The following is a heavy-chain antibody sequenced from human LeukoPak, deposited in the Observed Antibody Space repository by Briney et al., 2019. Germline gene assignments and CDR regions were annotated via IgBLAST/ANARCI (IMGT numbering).Heavy chain of an antibody. J-gene: IGHJ6*03. D-gene: IGHD4-23*01. Sequence: ASVKVSCKASGYTFTSYDINWVRQATGQGLEWMGWMNPNSGNTGYAQKFQGRVTITRNTSISTAYMELSSLRSEDTAVYYCARGGGNEYFFYYYMDVWGKGTTVTVSS. CDR1: GYTFTSYD. V-gene: IGHV1-8*03. CDR3: ARGGGNEYFFYYYMDV. CDR2: MNPNSGNT.